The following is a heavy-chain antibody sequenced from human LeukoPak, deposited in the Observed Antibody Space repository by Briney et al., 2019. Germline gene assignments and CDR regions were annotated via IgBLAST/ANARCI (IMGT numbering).Heavy chain of an antibody. CDR2: TYYRSKWYN. J-gene: IGHJ5*02. CDR1: GDSVSSNSAA. D-gene: IGHD2-2*02. V-gene: IGHV6-1*01. CDR3: ARSVRCTTTSCYTDARWFDP. Sequence: SQTLSLTCAISGDSVSSNSAAWNWIRQSPSRGLEWLGRTYYRSKWYNDYPVSVKSRMTFNPDTSKNQFSLQLNSVTPEDTAVYYCARSVRCTTTSCYTDARWFDPWGQGTLVTVSS.